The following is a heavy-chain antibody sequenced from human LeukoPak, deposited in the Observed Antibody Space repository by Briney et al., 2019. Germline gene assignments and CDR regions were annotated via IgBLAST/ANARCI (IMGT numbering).Heavy chain of an antibody. V-gene: IGHV4-34*01. CDR3: ARDWRH. D-gene: IGHD3-3*01. J-gene: IGHJ4*02. CDR2: INHSGST. CDR1: GGSFSGYY. Sequence: SETLSLTCAVYGGSFSGYYWSWIRQPPGKGLEWIGEINHSGSTNYNPSLKSRVTISVDTSKNQFSLKLSSVTAADTAVYYCARDWRHWGQGALVTVSS.